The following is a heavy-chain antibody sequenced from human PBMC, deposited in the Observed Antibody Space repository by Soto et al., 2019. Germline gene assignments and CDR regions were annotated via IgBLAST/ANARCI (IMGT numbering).Heavy chain of an antibody. CDR2: ISGGGDRT. J-gene: IGHJ4*02. CDR3: AKDPDFWSGYLDY. V-gene: IGHV3-23*01. CDR1: GFAFSSYW. D-gene: IGHD3-3*01. Sequence: GGSLRLSCAASGFAFSSYWMSWVRQAPGKGLEWVSAISGGGDRTFYADSVQGRFTISRDNSKNTLYLQINSLRAEDTAVYYCAKDPDFWSGYLDYWGQGTLVTVSS.